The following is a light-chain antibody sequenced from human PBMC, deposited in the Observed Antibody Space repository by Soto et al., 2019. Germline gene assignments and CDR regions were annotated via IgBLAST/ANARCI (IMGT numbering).Light chain of an antibody. Sequence: DIPMTQSPSSLSASVGDRVTITCRASQGISNYLAWYQQKPGKVPKVLIYGASILQSGVPSRFSGSGSGTDFTLTISRLQPEDVATYYCQKYNGAPFTFGGGTKVEIK. CDR1: QGISNY. V-gene: IGKV1-27*01. CDR3: QKYNGAPFT. CDR2: GAS. J-gene: IGKJ4*01.